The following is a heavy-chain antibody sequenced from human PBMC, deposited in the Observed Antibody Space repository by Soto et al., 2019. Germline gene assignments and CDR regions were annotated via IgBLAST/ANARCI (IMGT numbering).Heavy chain of an antibody. CDR3: AAEEAAMVTEAYYYYYGMDV. CDR1: GFTFTSSA. D-gene: IGHD5-18*01. CDR2: IVVGSGNT. J-gene: IGHJ6*02. V-gene: IGHV1-58*01. Sequence: GASVKVSCKASGFTFTSSAVQWVRQARGQRLEWIGWIVVGSGNTNYAQKFQERVTITRDMYTSTAYMELSSLRSEDTAVYYCAAEEAAMVTEAYYYYYGMDVWGQGTTVTVSS.